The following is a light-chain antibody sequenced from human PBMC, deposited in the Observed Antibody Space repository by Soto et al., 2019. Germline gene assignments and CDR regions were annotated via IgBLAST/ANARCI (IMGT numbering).Light chain of an antibody. CDR2: GAS. V-gene: IGKV3D-15*01. Sequence: EIVMTQSPATLSVSPGERAIVSCRASQSVSSNLAWYQQKPGQVPRLLIYGASTMSTVIPATFSGSGSWTEFTLTISSLQSEYFAVSYCQPYNNCPFTLGTGTKVDIK. CDR1: QSVSSN. CDR3: QPYNNCPFT. J-gene: IGKJ3*01.